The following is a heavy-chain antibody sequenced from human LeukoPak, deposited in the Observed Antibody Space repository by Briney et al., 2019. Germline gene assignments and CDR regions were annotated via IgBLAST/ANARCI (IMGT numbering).Heavy chain of an antibody. D-gene: IGHD6-19*01. V-gene: IGHV1-18*01. CDR2: ISAYNGNT. J-gene: IGHJ6*03. CDR3: ARTGYSSGWYYYYYYYMDV. CDR1: GYTFTSYG. Sequence: EASVKVSCKASGYTFTSYGISWVRQAPGQGLEWMGWISAYNGNTNYAQKLQGRVTMTTDTSTSTAYMELRSLRSDDTAVYYCARTGYSSGWYYYYYYYMDVWGKGTTVTVSS.